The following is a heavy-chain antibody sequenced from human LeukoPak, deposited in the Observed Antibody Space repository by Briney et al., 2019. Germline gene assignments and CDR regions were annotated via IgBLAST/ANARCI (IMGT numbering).Heavy chain of an antibody. CDR2: ISGSGGST. CDR1: GFTFSSYA. D-gene: IGHD6-19*01. J-gene: IGHJ5*02. CDR3: AKDKSKWLVRGNWFDP. V-gene: IGHV3-23*01. Sequence: GGSLRLSCAASGFTFSSYAMSWVRQPPGKGLEWVSAISGSGGSTYYADSVKGRFTISRDNSKNTLYLQMNSLRAEDTAVYYCAKDKSKWLVRGNWFDPWGQGTLVTVSS.